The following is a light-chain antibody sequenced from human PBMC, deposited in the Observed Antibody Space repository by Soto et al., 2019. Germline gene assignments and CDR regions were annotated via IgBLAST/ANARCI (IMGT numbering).Light chain of an antibody. V-gene: IGKV3-15*01. CDR3: QQYNNWPPYT. CDR2: GAS. Sequence: EIVMTQSPATLSVSPGERATLSCRASQSVSSNLAWFQQKPGQPPRLLIYGASTRATGIPARFSGSGSGTEFPLTISSLQSEDFAVYYCQQYNNWPPYTFGQGTKVDLK. J-gene: IGKJ2*01. CDR1: QSVSSN.